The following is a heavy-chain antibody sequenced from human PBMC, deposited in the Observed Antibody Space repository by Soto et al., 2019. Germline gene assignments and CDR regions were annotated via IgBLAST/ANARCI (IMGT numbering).Heavy chain of an antibody. CDR1: GFTFSDYY. J-gene: IGHJ1*01. V-gene: IGHV3-11*01. CDR3: ARDLGYSRVQN. Sequence: PGGSLRLSCAASGFTFSDYYMSLIRLAPGKGLECVSYISSRAGTIYYADSVKGRFTISRDNAKNSLYLQMNSLRAEDTAVYYCARDLGYSRVQNWGQGTLVTVSS. D-gene: IGHD5-12*01. CDR2: ISSRAGTI.